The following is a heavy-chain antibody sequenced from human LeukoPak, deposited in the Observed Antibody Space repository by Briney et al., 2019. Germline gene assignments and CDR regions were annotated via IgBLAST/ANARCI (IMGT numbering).Heavy chain of an antibody. Sequence: GGSLRLSCAASGFTFSSYAMSWVRQAPGKGLEGVSAISGSGGRTYYADSVKGRFTISRDNSKNTLYLQMNSLRAEDTAVYYCAKDLDCSSTSCYPDYWGQGTLVTVSS. D-gene: IGHD2-2*01. CDR3: AKDLDCSSTSCYPDY. J-gene: IGHJ4*02. CDR2: ISGSGGRT. V-gene: IGHV3-23*01. CDR1: GFTFSSYA.